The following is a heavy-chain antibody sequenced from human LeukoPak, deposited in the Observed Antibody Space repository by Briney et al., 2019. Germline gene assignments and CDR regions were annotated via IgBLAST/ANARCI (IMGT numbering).Heavy chain of an antibody. V-gene: IGHV1-18*01. CDR3: ARILEYNWNFSSLWERGTEGSDAFDI. J-gene: IGHJ3*02. CDR1: GYTFTSYG. Sequence: ASVKVSCKASGYTFTSYGISWVRQAPGQGLEWMGWISAYNGNTNYAQKLQGRVTITTDTSTSTAYMELRSLGSDDTAVYYCARILEYNWNFSSLWERGTEGSDAFDIWGQGTMVTVSS. D-gene: IGHD1-20*01. CDR2: ISAYNGNT.